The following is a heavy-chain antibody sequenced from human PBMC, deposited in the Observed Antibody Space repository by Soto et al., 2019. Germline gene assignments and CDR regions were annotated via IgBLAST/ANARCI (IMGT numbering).Heavy chain of an antibody. CDR1: GFPFSSYW. CDR3: ARLGRDIVLMVYAIPGYFDL. J-gene: IGHJ2*01. Sequence: EVQLVESGGGLVQPGGSLRLSCAASGFPFSSYWMSWVRQAPGKGLEWVANIKQDGSEKYYVDSVKGRFTISRDNAKNSLYLQMNSLRAEDTAVYYCARLGRDIVLMVYAIPGYFDLWGRGTLVTVSS. D-gene: IGHD2-8*01. V-gene: IGHV3-7*01. CDR2: IKQDGSEK.